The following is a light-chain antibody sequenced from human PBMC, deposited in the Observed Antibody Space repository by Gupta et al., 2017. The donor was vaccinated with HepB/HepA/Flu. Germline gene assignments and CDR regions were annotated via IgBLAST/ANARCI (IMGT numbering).Light chain of an antibody. V-gene: IGLV1-47*02. J-gene: IGLJ1*01. CDR1: SSNIENDN. CDR2: NDH. Sequence: QSVLIQPPSASGTPGQRVTISCSGSSSNIENDNVYWYQQLPGTAPKLLTDNDHQRPSGVPDRFSGSKSGTSASLAISGLRSEDEADYYCVGWDGSLSGYVFGTGTKVTVL. CDR3: VGWDGSLSGYV.